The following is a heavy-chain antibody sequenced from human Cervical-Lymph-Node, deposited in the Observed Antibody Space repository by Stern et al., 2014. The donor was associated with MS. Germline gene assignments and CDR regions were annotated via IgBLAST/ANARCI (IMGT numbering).Heavy chain of an antibody. J-gene: IGHJ4*02. CDR3: AREGIPGAGGTFDN. D-gene: IGHD1-26*01. CDR1: GGTFSSYT. CDR2: IIPIFATT. V-gene: IGHV1-69*18. Sequence: VQLVESGAEVKKPGSSVKVSCNVSGGTFSSYTLNWVRQAPGQGLEWMGSIIPIFATTNYAQTFQGKVTITADGSTSTAYMEVSSLRSEDTAVYYCAREGIPGAGGTFDNWGQGTLVIVSS.